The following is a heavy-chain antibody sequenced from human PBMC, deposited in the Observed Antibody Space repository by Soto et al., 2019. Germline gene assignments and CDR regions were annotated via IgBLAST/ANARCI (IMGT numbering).Heavy chain of an antibody. V-gene: IGHV1-69*01. CDR1: EGTFNSHV. D-gene: IGHD2-15*01. CDR3: ARGGTLYESSQKYYQYGLDV. CDR2: ILPLFGTT. Sequence: QVQLVQSRSEVKKPGSSVRVSCRASEGTFNSHVVSWVRQAPGQGLQWMGGILPLFGTTNYAHQLEGRVTITEDSSTATSFLELSGLTPGDTAVYYCARGGTLYESSQKYYQYGLDVWGQGTTVIVSS. J-gene: IGHJ6*02.